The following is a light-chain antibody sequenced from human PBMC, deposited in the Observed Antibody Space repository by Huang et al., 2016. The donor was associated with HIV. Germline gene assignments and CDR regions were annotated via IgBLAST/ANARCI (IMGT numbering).Light chain of an antibody. CDR3: QQYHSLPWT. V-gene: IGKV1-NL1*01. CDR1: QGIGKS. CDR2: ATS. J-gene: IGKJ1*01. Sequence: DIQMTQSPSSLSASVGDRVTITCRASQGIGKSLDWYQQKPDKAPRLLLYATSTLESGVPSRFSGSGSGTHYTLTIITLQPEDIASYYCQQYHSLPWTFGQGTKVEIK.